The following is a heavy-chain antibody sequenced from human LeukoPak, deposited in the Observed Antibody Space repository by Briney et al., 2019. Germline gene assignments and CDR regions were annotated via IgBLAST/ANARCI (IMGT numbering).Heavy chain of an antibody. V-gene: IGHV3-30*04. Sequence: GGSLRLSCAASGFTFSSFSMHWVRHAPGKGLEWLAVILYDGSTQYYADSVRGRFTASRDNSKDTLYLQMTSLRVEDTAVYYCARVDCRSTSCSPFDYWGQGTLVTVSS. J-gene: IGHJ4*02. CDR3: ARVDCRSTSCSPFDY. CDR1: GFTFSSFS. CDR2: ILYDGSTQ. D-gene: IGHD2-2*01.